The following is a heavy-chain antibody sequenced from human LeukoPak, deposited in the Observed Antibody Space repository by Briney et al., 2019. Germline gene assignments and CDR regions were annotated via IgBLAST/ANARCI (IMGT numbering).Heavy chain of an antibody. J-gene: IGHJ1*01. CDR1: GFIFNNYA. V-gene: IGHV3-64*01. CDR3: ARSGYIYGTLLDF. CDR2: VTSNGANT. D-gene: IGHD5-18*01. Sequence: PGGSLRLSCAASGFIFNNYAMHWVRQAPGKGLEYVSVVTSNGANTYYGTSVKGRFTVSRDNSKNLVFLDMASLRPEDTAVYFCARSGYIYGTLLDFWGRGTSVTVSP.